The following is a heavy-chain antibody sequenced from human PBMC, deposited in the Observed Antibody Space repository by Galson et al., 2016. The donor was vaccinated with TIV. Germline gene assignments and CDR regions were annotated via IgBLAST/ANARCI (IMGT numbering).Heavy chain of an antibody. D-gene: IGHD6-13*01. CDR2: IKQDGGEK. CDR3: ARDSPPGYGSSFNDY. V-gene: IGHV3-7*01. CDR1: GFTFSSYW. Sequence: SLRLSCAASGFTFSSYWMSWVRQAPGKGLEWVANIKQDGGEKYYVDSVKGRFTISRDNAKNSLFLQMNSLRAEDRAVYYCARDSPPGYGSSFNDYWGQGTLVTVSS. J-gene: IGHJ4*02.